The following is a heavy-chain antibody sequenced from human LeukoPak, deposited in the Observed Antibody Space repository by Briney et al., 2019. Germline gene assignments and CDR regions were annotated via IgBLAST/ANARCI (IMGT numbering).Heavy chain of an antibody. V-gene: IGHV4-39*01. CDR2: IYYSGST. CDR3: ARTYVDQNWFDP. CDR1: GGSISSYY. Sequence: SEPVSLTCTVSGGSISSYYWSWIRQPPGKGLEWIGSIYYSGSTYYNPSLKSRVTISVDTSKNQFSLKLSSVTAADTTVYYCARTYVDQNWFDPWGQGTVDPVSS. J-gene: IGHJ5*02. D-gene: IGHD3-16*01.